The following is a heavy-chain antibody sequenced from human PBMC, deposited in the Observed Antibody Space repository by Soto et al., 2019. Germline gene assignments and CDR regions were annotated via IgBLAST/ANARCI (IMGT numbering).Heavy chain of an antibody. CDR1: GFSLSTSAVG. J-gene: IGHJ3*01. Sequence: QITLKESGPALVKPTETLTLTCTFSGFSLSTSAVGVGWIRQPPGKALEWLAVIYWDDDKTYSPSLNNRLTITKDTSKDQVVLVMTNLDPVDTATYYCARREGYCVGTKCQMRAFGFWGQGTMVTVSS. V-gene: IGHV2-5*02. CDR2: IYWDDDK. CDR3: ARREGYCVGTKCQMRAFGF. D-gene: IGHD2-21*01.